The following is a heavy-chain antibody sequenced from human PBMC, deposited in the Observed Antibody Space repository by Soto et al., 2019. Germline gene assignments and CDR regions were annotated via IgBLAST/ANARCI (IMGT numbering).Heavy chain of an antibody. V-gene: IGHV3-11*01. Sequence: PGGSLRLSCAASGFTFSDYYMSWIRQAPGKGLEWVSYISFNGGTIYYADSVKGRVTISRDNVKNSLYLEMNSLRAEDTAVYYCARESAMTTATTAVAFDVWGRGTVVTVSS. D-gene: IGHD4-4*01. J-gene: IGHJ3*01. CDR3: ARESAMTTATTAVAFDV. CDR1: GFTFSDYY. CDR2: ISFNGGTI.